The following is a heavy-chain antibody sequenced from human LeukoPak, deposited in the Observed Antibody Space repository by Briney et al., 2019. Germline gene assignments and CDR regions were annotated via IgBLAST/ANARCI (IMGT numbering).Heavy chain of an antibody. V-gene: IGHV3-48*01. CDR3: ASFVGGCYNNY. CDR1: GFTFRSYS. J-gene: IGHJ4*02. D-gene: IGHD6-19*01. Sequence: GGSLRLSCAASGFTFRSYSINWVRQAPGKGLEWVSYISSSSSTIYYADSVKGRFTISRDNAKNSLYLQMNSLRAEDTAVYYCASFVGGCYNNYWGQGTLATVSS. CDR2: ISSSSSTI.